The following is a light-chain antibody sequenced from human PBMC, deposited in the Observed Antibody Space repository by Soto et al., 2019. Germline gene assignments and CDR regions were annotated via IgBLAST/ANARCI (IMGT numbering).Light chain of an antibody. CDR2: EVS. J-gene: IGLJ2*01. CDR1: SSDVGGYNS. V-gene: IGLV2-8*01. CDR3: SSYAGSNNVV. Sequence: QSALTQPPSASGSPGQSATISCTGTSSDVGGYNSVSWYQQHPGKAPKLMIYEVSKRPSGVPDRFSGSKSGNTASLTVSGLQAEDEADYYCSSYAGSNNVVFGGGTKVTVL.